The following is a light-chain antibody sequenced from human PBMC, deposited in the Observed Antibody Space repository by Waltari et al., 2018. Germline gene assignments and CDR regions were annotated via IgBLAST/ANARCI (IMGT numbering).Light chain of an antibody. Sequence: DIQMTQSPSSMSASVGDRVSITCQASQDISIYLSWYQQKPGKAPKVLTYDASNLETGVPSRFTGSRSGTDFTFTISSLQPEDIATYYCQQYKDLPRTFGQGTKVEI. CDR1: QDISIY. CDR2: DAS. J-gene: IGKJ1*01. V-gene: IGKV1-33*01. CDR3: QQYKDLPRT.